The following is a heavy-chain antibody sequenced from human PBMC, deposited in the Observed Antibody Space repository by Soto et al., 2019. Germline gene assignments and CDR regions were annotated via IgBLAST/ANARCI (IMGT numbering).Heavy chain of an antibody. J-gene: IGHJ6*02. V-gene: IGHV3-7*05. CDR3: ASSSLNSDNVYYYYYGMDV. CDR1: GFTFSSYW. D-gene: IGHD6-6*01. CDR2: IKQDGSEK. Sequence: HPGGSLRLSCAASGFTFSSYWMSWVRQAPGRGLEWVANIKQDGSEKYYVDSVKGRFTISRDNAKNSLYLQMNSLRAEDTAVYYCASSSLNSDNVYYYYYGMDVWGQGTTVTVSS.